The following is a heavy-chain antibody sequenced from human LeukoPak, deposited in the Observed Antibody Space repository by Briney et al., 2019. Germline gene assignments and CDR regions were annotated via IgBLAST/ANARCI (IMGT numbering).Heavy chain of an antibody. J-gene: IGHJ5*02. CDR1: GGSFSGYY. CDR3: ARSPISPTARRMKNRFDP. Sequence: SETLSLTCAVYGGSFSGYYWSWIRQPPGKGLEWIGEINHSGSTNYNPSLKSRVTISVDTSKNQFSLKLSSVTAADTAVYYCARSPISPTARRMKNRFDPWGQGTLVTVSS. V-gene: IGHV4-34*01. D-gene: IGHD1-14*01. CDR2: INHSGST.